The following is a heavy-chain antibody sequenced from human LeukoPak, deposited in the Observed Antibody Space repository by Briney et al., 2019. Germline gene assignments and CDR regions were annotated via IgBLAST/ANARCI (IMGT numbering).Heavy chain of an antibody. D-gene: IGHD6-19*01. J-gene: IGHJ6*03. CDR3: ARVAVAGHHYYYYYYMDV. Sequence: KAGGSLRLSCAASGFTFSSYSMNWVRQAPGKGLEWVSSISSSSSYIYYADSVKGRFTISRDNAKNSLYLQMNSLRAEDTAVYYCARVAVAGHHYYYYYYMDVWGKGTTVTVSS. V-gene: IGHV3-21*01. CDR2: ISSSSSYI. CDR1: GFTFSSYS.